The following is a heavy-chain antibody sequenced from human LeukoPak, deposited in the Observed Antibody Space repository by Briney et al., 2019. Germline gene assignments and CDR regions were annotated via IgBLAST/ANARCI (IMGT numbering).Heavy chain of an antibody. V-gene: IGHV4-61*01. Sequence: SETLSLTCTVSGGSISSSSYYWSWIRQPPGKGLEWIGYIYYSGSTNYNPSLKSRVTISVDTSKNQFSLKLSSVTAADTAVYYCARAEGATTSEDYWGQGALVTVSS. CDR1: GGSISSSSYY. D-gene: IGHD1-26*01. CDR2: IYYSGST. CDR3: ARAEGATTSEDY. J-gene: IGHJ4*02.